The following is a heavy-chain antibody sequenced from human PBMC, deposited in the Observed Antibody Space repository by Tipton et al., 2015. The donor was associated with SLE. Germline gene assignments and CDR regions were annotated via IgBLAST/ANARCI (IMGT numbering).Heavy chain of an antibody. J-gene: IGHJ4*02. D-gene: IGHD1-26*01. Sequence: TLSLTCAVYGGSFSGYYWSWIRQPPGKGLEWIGEINHSGSTNYNPSLKSRVTISVDTSKNQFSLKLSPVTAADTAVYYCARDAVGATEGLDSWGQGTLVTVSS. CDR3: ARDAVGATEGLDS. CDR2: INHSGST. CDR1: GGSFSGYY. V-gene: IGHV4-34*01.